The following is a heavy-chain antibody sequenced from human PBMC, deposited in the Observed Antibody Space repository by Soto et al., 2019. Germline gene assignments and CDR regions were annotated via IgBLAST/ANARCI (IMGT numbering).Heavy chain of an antibody. CDR2: ISCCGGSI. J-gene: IGHJ3*01. Sequence: GGSLRLSCAASGFTFDDYAMHWVRQAPGKGLEWVSGISCCGGSICYADSVKGRFTFSRDNSKNSLYLQMNSLRAEDTALYYCARTPTGYYDSSGYYDVWGQGTMVTVSS. CDR3: ARTPTGYYDSSGYYDV. D-gene: IGHD3-22*01. CDR1: GFTFDDYA. V-gene: IGHV3-9*01.